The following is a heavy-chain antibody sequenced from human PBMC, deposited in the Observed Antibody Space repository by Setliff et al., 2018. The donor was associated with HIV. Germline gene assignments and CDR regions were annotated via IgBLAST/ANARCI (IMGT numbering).Heavy chain of an antibody. V-gene: IGHV4-39*02. J-gene: IGHJ4*02. Sequence: SETLSLTCTVSGGSITSNTFYWAWVRQPPGKGLEWIGSIYYGGRTYYNPSLNSRVSISTDTSKNHFSLSLTSVTAADTAVYYCAAASSWDPLLDYWGQGTLVTVSS. CDR1: GGSITSNTFY. CDR3: AAASSWDPLLDY. D-gene: IGHD6-13*01. CDR2: IYYGGRT.